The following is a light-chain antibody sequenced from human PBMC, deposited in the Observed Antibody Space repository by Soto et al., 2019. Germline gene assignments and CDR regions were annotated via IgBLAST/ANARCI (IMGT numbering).Light chain of an antibody. V-gene: IGKV3-11*01. Sequence: EIVLTQSPATLSFSPGERATLSCRASQSVGGFLAWYQQRSGQTPKLLIYDASKRAPSIPARFSGSGSGTDFTLTISSVEPEDVAVYYCQHRSNWLVTFGPGTKV. CDR1: QSVGGF. CDR3: QHRSNWLVT. J-gene: IGKJ3*01. CDR2: DAS.